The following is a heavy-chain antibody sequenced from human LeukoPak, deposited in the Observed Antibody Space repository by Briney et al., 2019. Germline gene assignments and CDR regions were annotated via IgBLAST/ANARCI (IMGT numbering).Heavy chain of an antibody. V-gene: IGHV4-4*07. CDR2: IYTNGST. J-gene: IGHJ6*03. CDR1: GGSISSYY. D-gene: IGHD3-10*01. CDR3: ARDRMVRGVITGYYYYYYMDV. Sequence: SETLSLTCTVSGGSISSYYWSWIRQPAGKGLEWIGRIYTNGSTNYNPSLKSRVTMSVDTSKNQFSLKLSSVTAADTAVYYCARDRMVRGVITGYYYYYYMDVWGKGTTVTVSS.